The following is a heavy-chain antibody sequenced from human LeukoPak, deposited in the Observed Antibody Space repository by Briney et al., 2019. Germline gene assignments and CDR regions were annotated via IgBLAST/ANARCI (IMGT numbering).Heavy chain of an antibody. CDR1: GFTFSVYA. CDR2: ISDTGGST. Sequence: GGSLRLSCATSGFTFSVYAMSWVRQAPGKGLEWVSTISDTGGSTYYADSVKGRFTISRDNSKNTLYLQMNSLRPEDTAVYYCAKGVVAATNAAYYGMDVWGQGTTVTVSS. D-gene: IGHD2-15*01. J-gene: IGHJ6*02. V-gene: IGHV3-23*01. CDR3: AKGVVAATNAAYYGMDV.